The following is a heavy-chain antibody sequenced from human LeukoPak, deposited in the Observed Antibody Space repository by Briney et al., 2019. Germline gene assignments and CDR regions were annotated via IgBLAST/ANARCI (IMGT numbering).Heavy chain of an antibody. CDR1: GYTFTSYY. D-gene: IGHD1-26*01. CDR3: AKPQRMGGDVDDAFDI. J-gene: IGHJ3*02. CDR2: INPSGGST. V-gene: IGHV1-46*01. Sequence: ASVKVSCKASGYTFTSYYMHWVRQAPGQGLEWMGIINPSGGSTGYAQKFQGRVTMTRDTSTSTVYMDLSSLRSEDTAVYYCAKPQRMGGDVDDAFDIWGQGTMVTVSS.